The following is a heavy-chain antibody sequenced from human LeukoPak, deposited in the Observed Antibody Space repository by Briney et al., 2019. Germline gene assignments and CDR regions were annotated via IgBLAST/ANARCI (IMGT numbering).Heavy chain of an antibody. CDR3: ARVSAVVTDYYYYYMDV. CDR2: IYYSGST. D-gene: IGHD4-23*01. J-gene: IGHJ6*03. V-gene: IGHV4-59*01. Sequence: SETLSLTCTVSGGSISSYYWSWIRQPPGKGLDWIGYIYYSGSTNYNPSLKSRVTISVDTSKNQFSLKLSSVTAADTAVYYCARVSAVVTDYYYYYMDVWGKGTTVTVSS. CDR1: GGSISSYY.